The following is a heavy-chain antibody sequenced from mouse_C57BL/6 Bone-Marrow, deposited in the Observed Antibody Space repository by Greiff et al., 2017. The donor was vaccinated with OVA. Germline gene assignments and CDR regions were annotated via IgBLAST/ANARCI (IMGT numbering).Heavy chain of an antibody. J-gene: IGHJ3*01. CDR1: GFTFSSYA. CDR3: ARASYYRGFVY. D-gene: IGHD2-14*01. V-gene: IGHV5-4*03. Sequence: EVKLEESGGGLVKPGGSLKLSCAASGFTFSSYAMSWVRQTPEKRLEWVATISDGGSYTYYPDNVKGRFTISRDNAKNNLYLQMSHLKSEDTAMYYCARASYYRGFVYWGQGTLVTVSA. CDR2: ISDGGSYT.